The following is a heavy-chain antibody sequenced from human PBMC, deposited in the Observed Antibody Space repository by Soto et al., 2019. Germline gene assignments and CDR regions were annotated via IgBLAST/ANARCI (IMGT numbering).Heavy chain of an antibody. J-gene: IGHJ3*02. CDR1: GFTFSRYA. CDR3: ARDRRVAVAGTTRGDAVDI. D-gene: IGHD6-19*01. CDR2: ISYDGSNK. Sequence: PGGALRLSCAASGFTFSRYAMHWVRPATGKGLEWGAVISYDGSNKYYADSVKGRFTISRDNSKNTLYLQINRLRAEDTAVYYCARDRRVAVAGTTRGDAVDIWGQGTMVTVSS. V-gene: IGHV3-30-3*01.